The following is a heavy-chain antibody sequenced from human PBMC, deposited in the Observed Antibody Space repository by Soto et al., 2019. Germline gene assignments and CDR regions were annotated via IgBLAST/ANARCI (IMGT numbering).Heavy chain of an antibody. J-gene: IGHJ4*02. D-gene: IGHD2-2*01. CDR1: GFTFDDYA. V-gene: IGHV3-9*01. CDR3: AKVGHCSSTSCLHFDY. CDR2: ISWNSGSI. Sequence: EVQLVESGGGLVQPGRSLRLSCAASGFTFDDYAIHWVRQAPGKGLEWVSGISWNSGSIGYADSVKGRFTISRDNAKNSLYLQMNSLRAEDTALYYCAKVGHCSSTSCLHFDYWGQGTLVTVSS.